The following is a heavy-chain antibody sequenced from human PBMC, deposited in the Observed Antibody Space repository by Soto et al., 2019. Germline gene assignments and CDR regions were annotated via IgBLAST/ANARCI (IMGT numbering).Heavy chain of an antibody. Sequence: EVQVLASGGGLVQPGGSLRLSCAGSGFTVSSHAMTWIRQAPGKGPEWVSTITADGGTYYADSVKGRFAMSRDTSENTLYLRMNSLGAEDTAAYYCAPHVSCSGGSCQYDAFAIRGQGTMVTVSS. D-gene: IGHD2-15*01. CDR3: APHVSCSGGSCQYDAFAI. CDR1: GFTVSSHA. CDR2: ITADGGT. V-gene: IGHV3-23*01. J-gene: IGHJ3*02.